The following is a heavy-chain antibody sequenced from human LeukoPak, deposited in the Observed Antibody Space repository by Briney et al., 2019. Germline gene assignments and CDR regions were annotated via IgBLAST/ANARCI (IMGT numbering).Heavy chain of an antibody. J-gene: IGHJ3*02. CDR2: ISDDGNIK. Sequence: GGSLRLSCAASGLIFSRDGMHWVRQAPGKGLEWVAVISDDGNIKYYADSVKGRFTISRDNAKNSLYLQMNSLRAEDTAVYYCASKLYYYDSSGYYFRWDAFDIWGQGTMVTVSS. CDR1: GLIFSRDG. V-gene: IGHV3-30*03. D-gene: IGHD3-22*01. CDR3: ASKLYYYDSSGYYFRWDAFDI.